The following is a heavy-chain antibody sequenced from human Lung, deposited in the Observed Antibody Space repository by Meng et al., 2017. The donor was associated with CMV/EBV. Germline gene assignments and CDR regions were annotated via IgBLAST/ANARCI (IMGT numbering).Heavy chain of an antibody. CDR2: IKADGSER. CDR1: RFSFGGLW. V-gene: IGHV3-7*01. J-gene: IGHJ4*03. CDR3: ARSHYDGA. Sequence: GESLKISCTSSRFSFGGLWMNWVRQAPGKGLEWVANIKADGSERYYVDSVKGRFTISRDNAKNSLYLQMNNLRVEDTAVYFCARSHYDGAWGHGTLVTVSS. D-gene: IGHD3-16*01.